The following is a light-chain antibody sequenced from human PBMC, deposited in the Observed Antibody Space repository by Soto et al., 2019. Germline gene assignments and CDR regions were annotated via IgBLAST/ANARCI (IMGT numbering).Light chain of an antibody. Sequence: EVLLTQSQATLSFPPGERATLSGRASQGVSNFLAWYQQKPGQAPRLLIYEASNRATDIPARFSGSGSGTDFTLTISNLEPEDFAVYYCQHRRTFGPGTKVDIK. J-gene: IGKJ3*01. CDR1: QGVSNF. CDR3: QHRRT. V-gene: IGKV3-11*01. CDR2: EAS.